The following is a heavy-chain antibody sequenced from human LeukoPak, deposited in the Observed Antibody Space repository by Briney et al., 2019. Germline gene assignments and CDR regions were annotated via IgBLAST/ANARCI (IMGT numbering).Heavy chain of an antibody. CDR2: IRYDGSNK. Sequence: PGGSLRLSCAASGLTFSSYGMHWVRQAPGKGLEWVAFIRYDGSNKYYADSVKGRFTISRDNSKNTLYLQMNSLRAEDTAVYYCARSYFGVVSPYYFDYWGQGTLVTVSS. D-gene: IGHD3-3*01. CDR3: ARSYFGVVSPYYFDY. V-gene: IGHV3-30*02. CDR1: GLTFSSYG. J-gene: IGHJ4*02.